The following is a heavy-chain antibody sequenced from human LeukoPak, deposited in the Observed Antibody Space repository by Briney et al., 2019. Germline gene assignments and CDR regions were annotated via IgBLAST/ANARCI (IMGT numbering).Heavy chain of an antibody. D-gene: IGHD3-3*01. Sequence: GASVTVSFKASVYTFTIYDINWVRQAAGQGLEWMGWMNPNSGNTGYAQKFQGRVTITRNTSISTAYMELSSLRSEDTAVYSCARGPSWSGYSQPYYFDYWGQGTLVTVSS. CDR3: ARGPSWSGYSQPYYFDY. CDR1: VYTFTIYD. CDR2: MNPNSGNT. J-gene: IGHJ4*02. V-gene: IGHV1-8*03.